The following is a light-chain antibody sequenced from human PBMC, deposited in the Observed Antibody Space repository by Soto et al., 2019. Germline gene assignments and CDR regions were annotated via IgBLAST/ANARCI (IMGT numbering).Light chain of an antibody. J-gene: IGKJ1*01. V-gene: IGKV3-15*01. CDR1: QSVSSN. CDR3: QQYNSWPPT. CDR2: AVS. Sequence: VLTQSPATLSLSPGERATLSCRASQSVSSNYLDWYQQKPGQAPRLLIYAVSSRATGIPARFSGSGSGTEFTLTIGSLQSEDFAVYYCQQYNSWPPTFGQGTKVDIK.